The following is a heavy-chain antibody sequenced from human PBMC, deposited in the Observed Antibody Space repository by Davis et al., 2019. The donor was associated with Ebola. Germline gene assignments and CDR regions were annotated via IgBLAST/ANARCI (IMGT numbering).Heavy chain of an antibody. CDR2: ISSSSSTI. J-gene: IGHJ5*02. V-gene: IGHV3-48*02. CDR1: GFTFSSYE. D-gene: IGHD3-10*01. Sequence: PGGSLRLSCAASGFTFSSYEMNWVRQAPGKGLEWVSSISSSSSTIYYADSVKGRFTISRDNAKNSLYLQMNSLRDEDTAVYYCASFLVQGVIPPYNWFDPWGQGTLVTVSS. CDR3: ASFLVQGVIPPYNWFDP.